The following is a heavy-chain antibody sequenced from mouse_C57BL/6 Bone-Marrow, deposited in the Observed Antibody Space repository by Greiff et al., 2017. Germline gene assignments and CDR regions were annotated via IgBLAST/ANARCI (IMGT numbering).Heavy chain of an antibody. V-gene: IGHV3-6*01. CDR2: ISYDGSN. CDR1: GYSITSGYY. D-gene: IGHD6-1*01. J-gene: IGHJ4*01. Sequence: DVMLVESGPGLVKPSQSLSLTCSVTGYSITSGYYWNWIRQFPGNKLEWMGYISYDGSNNYNPSLKNRISITRDTSKNQFFLKLNSVTTEDTATYYCARGKTPSYWGQGTSVTVSS. CDR3: ARGKTPSY.